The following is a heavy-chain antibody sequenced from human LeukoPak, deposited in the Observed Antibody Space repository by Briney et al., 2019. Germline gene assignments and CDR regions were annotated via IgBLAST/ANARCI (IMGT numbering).Heavy chain of an antibody. Sequence: GRSLRLSCAASGFTFSSYGMHWVRQAPGKGLEWVAVISYDGSNKYYADSVKGRFTISRDNSKNTLYLQMNSLRAEDTAVYYCAKDRRPYYYDSSGLGGAQYYFDYWGQGTLVTVSS. CDR2: ISYDGSNK. D-gene: IGHD3-22*01. CDR1: GFTFSSYG. J-gene: IGHJ4*02. CDR3: AKDRRPYYYDSSGLGGAQYYFDY. V-gene: IGHV3-30*18.